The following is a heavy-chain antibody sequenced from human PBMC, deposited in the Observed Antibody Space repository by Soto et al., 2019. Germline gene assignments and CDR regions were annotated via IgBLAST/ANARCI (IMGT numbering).Heavy chain of an antibody. Sequence: EVQLVESGGGLVKPGGSLRLSCAASGFTFSSYSMNWVRQAPGKGLEWVSSISSSSSYIYYADSVKGRFTISRDNAKNSLYLQMNSLRAEDTAVYHCAREGGYCSGGSCVEYFQHWGQGTLVTVSS. CDR1: GFTFSSYS. J-gene: IGHJ1*01. V-gene: IGHV3-21*01. D-gene: IGHD2-15*01. CDR3: AREGGYCSGGSCVEYFQH. CDR2: ISSSSSYI.